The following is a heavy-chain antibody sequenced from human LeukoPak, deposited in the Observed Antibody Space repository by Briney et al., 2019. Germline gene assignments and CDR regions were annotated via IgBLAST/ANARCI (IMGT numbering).Heavy chain of an antibody. D-gene: IGHD5-18*01. J-gene: IGHJ4*02. V-gene: IGHV3-21*01. Sequence: GGSLRLSCAASGFTFSSYSMNWVRQAPGKGLEWVSSISSSSSYIYYADSVKGRFTISRDNAKNSLYLQMNSLRAEDTAVYYCSRDGDTAMVSDYWGRGTLVTVSS. CDR3: SRDGDTAMVSDY. CDR1: GFTFSSYS. CDR2: ISSSSSYI.